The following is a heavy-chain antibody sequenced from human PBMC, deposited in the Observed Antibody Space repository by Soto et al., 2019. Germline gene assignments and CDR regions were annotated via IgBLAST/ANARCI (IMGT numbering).Heavy chain of an antibody. CDR1: GVSFSGYA. D-gene: IGHD3-22*01. J-gene: IGHJ6*02. CDR3: AREDYYDSSGRGYYYYYGMDV. V-gene: IGHV1-69*13. CDR2: IMPLFGKP. Sequence: SVKVSCKASGVSFSGYAFSWVRQAPGQGLEWMGGIMPLFGKPDYAQKFQGRVTITADESTSTAYMELSSLRSEDTAVYYCAREDYYDSSGRGYYYYYGMDVWGQGTTVTVSS.